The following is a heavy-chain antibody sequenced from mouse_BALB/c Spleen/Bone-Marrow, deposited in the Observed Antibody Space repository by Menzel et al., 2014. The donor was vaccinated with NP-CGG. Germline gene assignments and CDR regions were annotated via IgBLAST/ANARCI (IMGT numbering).Heavy chain of an antibody. D-gene: IGHD2-14*01. CDR1: GFTFSSFY. V-gene: IGHV5-6-2*01. CDR2: INSYGYTT. CDR3: ARRSRYQDYYAMTS. Sequence: VEASGGFVQSGGPLKLACAASGFTFSSFYMSWVRQTPERRLELVAAINSYGYTTYYPDSVNGRFTISRDNAKNTLYLQTSSLKSDDKDLYYCARRSRYQDYYAMTSRGPSTSFTV. J-gene: IGHJ4*01.